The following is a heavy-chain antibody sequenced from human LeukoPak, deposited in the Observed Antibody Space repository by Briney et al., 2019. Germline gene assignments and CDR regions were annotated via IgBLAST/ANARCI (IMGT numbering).Heavy chain of an antibody. Sequence: GGSLRLSCAASGFTFSTSDMHWVRQAPGKGPEWIACISGSGAATYYAYSVKGRFTISRDDATNSLYLQMNNLRVAGTALYYCAREDVPHYYNSPVVGWFDPWGQGTLVTVSP. J-gene: IGHJ5*02. V-gene: IGHV3-48*03. CDR3: AREDVPHYYNSPVVGWFDP. CDR1: GFTFSTSD. D-gene: IGHD3-10*01. CDR2: ISGSGAAT.